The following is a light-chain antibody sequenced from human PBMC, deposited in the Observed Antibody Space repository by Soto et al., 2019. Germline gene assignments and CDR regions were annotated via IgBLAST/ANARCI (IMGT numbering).Light chain of an antibody. CDR1: QTVRNNY. J-gene: IGKJ5*01. V-gene: IGKV3D-20*02. CDR3: QQLNTFPIT. Sequence: EFVLTQSPGTLSLSPGERATLSCRSSQTVRNNYLAWYQQKPGQAPRLLIYDASSRATGIPDRFSGGGSGTEFTLTIGSLQPEDFATYYCQQLNTFPITVGQGTRLE. CDR2: DAS.